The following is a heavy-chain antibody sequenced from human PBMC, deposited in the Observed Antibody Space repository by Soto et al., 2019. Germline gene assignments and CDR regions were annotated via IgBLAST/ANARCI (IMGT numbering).Heavy chain of an antibody. J-gene: IGHJ4*02. Sequence: QLQLQESGPGLVKPSETLSLTCTVSGGSISSISYYWGWIRQPPGKGLEWIGSIYYSGSTYYNPSLKSRVTISVDTSKNQFSLKLSSVTAADTAVYYCARQDDYFWGRGPCDYWGQGTLVTVSS. CDR1: GGSISSISYY. V-gene: IGHV4-39*01. D-gene: IGHD3-16*01. CDR3: ARQDDYFWGRGPCDY. CDR2: IYYSGST.